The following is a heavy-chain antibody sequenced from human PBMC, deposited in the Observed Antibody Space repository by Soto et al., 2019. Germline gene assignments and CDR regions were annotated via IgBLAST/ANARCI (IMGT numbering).Heavy chain of an antibody. D-gene: IGHD3-10*01. CDR3: ARGWFGEFVYYFDY. Sequence: QVQLVQAADEVKNRAASMKFCWNSAGASITNYVISWVQQAREEGVGWMGWISAYNGNTNYAQKLQGRVTMTTDTSTSTAYMELRSLRSDDTAVYYCARGWFGEFVYYFDYWGQGTLVTVSS. V-gene: IGHV1-18*01. J-gene: IGHJ4*02. CDR1: GASITNYV. CDR2: ISAYNGNT.